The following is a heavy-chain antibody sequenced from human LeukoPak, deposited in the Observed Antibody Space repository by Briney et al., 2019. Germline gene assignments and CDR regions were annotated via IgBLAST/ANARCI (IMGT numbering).Heavy chain of an antibody. V-gene: IGHV3-23*01. CDR1: GFTFSSYA. CDR2: INNSGGST. Sequence: GGPLRLSCAASGFTFSSYAMNWVRQAPGKGLAWVSGINNSGGSTYYADSVKGRFTISRDNSKNTLYLQMNSLRAEDTAVYYCAKPPGLRRLDPWGQGTLVTVSS. CDR3: AKPPGLRRLDP. J-gene: IGHJ5*02. D-gene: IGHD5-12*01.